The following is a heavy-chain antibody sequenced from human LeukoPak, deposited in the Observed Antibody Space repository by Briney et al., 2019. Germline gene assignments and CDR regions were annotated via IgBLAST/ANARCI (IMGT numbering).Heavy chain of an antibody. CDR3: ARHGGYNWNYPDFDY. CDR1: GGTFSSYA. Sequence: SVKVSCKASGGTFSSYAISWVRQAPGQGLEWMGGIIPIFGTANYAQKFQGRVTITADESTSTAYMELSSLRSEDTAVYYCARHGGYNWNYPDFDYWGQGTLVTVSS. CDR2: IIPIFGTA. J-gene: IGHJ4*02. V-gene: IGHV1-69*13. D-gene: IGHD1-7*01.